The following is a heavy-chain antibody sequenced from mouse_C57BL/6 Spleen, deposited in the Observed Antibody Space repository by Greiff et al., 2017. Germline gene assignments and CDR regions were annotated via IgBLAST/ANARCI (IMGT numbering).Heavy chain of an antibody. V-gene: IGHV1-42*01. Sequence: EVKLMESGPELVKPGASVKISCKASGYSFTGYYMNWVKQSPEKSLEWIGEINPSTGGTTYNQKFKAKATLTVDKSSSTAYMQLKSLTSEDSAVYYCARHPDGYLDYWGQGTTLTVSS. J-gene: IGHJ2*01. CDR3: ARHPDGYLDY. CDR2: INPSTGGT. CDR1: GYSFTGYY. D-gene: IGHD2-3*01.